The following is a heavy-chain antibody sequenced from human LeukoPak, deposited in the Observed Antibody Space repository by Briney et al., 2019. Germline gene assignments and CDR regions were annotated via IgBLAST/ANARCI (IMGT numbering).Heavy chain of an antibody. J-gene: IGHJ5*02. CDR3: ARGRRDGFDP. CDR1: GGSISSYY. Sequence: PSETLSLTCTVSGGSISSYYWSWIRQPPGKGLEWIGYIYYSESTNYNPSLKSRVTISVDTSKNQFSLKLSSVTAADTAVYYCARGRRDGFDPWGQGTLVTVSS. V-gene: IGHV4-59*01. CDR2: IYYSEST. D-gene: IGHD2-21*01.